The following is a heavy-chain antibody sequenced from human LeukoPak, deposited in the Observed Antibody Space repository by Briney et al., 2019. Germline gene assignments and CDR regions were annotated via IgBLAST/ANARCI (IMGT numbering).Heavy chain of an antibody. CDR1: GYTLTGYY. CDR3: AREFPGYFYMDI. J-gene: IGHJ6*03. D-gene: IGHD6-13*01. CDR2: INPKSGAS. Sequence: GASVKVSCKASGYTLTGYYLHWVRQAPGQGLEWMGWINPKSGASKYVQKFEDRVTMTRDTSISTAYMELSRLRSDDTAVYFCAREFPGYFYMDIWGKGTTVTVSS. V-gene: IGHV1-2*02.